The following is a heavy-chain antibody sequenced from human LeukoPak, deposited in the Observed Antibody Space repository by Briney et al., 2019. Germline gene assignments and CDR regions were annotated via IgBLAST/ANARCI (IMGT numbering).Heavy chain of an antibody. Sequence: GRSLRLSCAASGFTFSSYGMHWVRQAPGKGLEWVASINPDGNKKYSADSVKGRFTISRDNAESSLYLQMNSLRVEDTAFYYCARDLAYSRLDYWGQGMLVTVSS. J-gene: IGHJ4*02. CDR3: ARDLAYSRLDY. CDR2: INPDGNKK. CDR1: GFTFSSYG. V-gene: IGHV3-7*01. D-gene: IGHD5-18*01.